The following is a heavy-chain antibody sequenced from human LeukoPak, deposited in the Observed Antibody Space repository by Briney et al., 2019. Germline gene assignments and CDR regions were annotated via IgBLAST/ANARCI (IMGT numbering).Heavy chain of an antibody. Sequence: SETLSLTCAVSGDSVSGAFWWSWVRLPPHKGLEWIGEIHHSGSSNYNPSLKSRVIISLDGSKNLLSLELSSVTAADTAVYYCARDCLSYSIYYYYYYMDVWGKGTTVTVSS. CDR3: ARDCLSYSIYYYYYYMDV. CDR1: GDSVSGAFW. J-gene: IGHJ6*03. CDR2: IHHSGSS. V-gene: IGHV4-4*02. D-gene: IGHD1-26*01.